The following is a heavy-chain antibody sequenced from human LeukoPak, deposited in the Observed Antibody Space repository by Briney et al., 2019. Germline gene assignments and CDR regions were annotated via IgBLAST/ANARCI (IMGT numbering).Heavy chain of an antibody. Sequence: ASVKVSCKVSGYTLTELSMHWVRQPPGKGLEWMGGFDPEDGETIYAQKFQGRVTMTEDTSTDTAYMELSSLRSEDTAVYYCATVGRDQLLYEANWFDPWGQGTLVTVSS. V-gene: IGHV1-24*01. CDR1: GYTLTELS. J-gene: IGHJ5*02. CDR3: ATVGRDQLLYEANWFDP. CDR2: FDPEDGET. D-gene: IGHD2-2*02.